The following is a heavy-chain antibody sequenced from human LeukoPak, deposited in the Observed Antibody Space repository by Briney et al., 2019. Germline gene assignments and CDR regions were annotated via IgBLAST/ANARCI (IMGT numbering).Heavy chain of an antibody. CDR3: AKDLVVGATFHFDY. Sequence: PGGSLRLSCAASGFTFSSYGMHWVRQAPGKGLEWVAFIRYDGSNKYYADSAKGRFTISRDNSKNTLYLQMNSLRAEDTAVYYCAKDLVVGATFHFDYWGQGTLVTVSS. CDR2: IRYDGSNK. V-gene: IGHV3-30*02. CDR1: GFTFSSYG. D-gene: IGHD1-26*01. J-gene: IGHJ4*02.